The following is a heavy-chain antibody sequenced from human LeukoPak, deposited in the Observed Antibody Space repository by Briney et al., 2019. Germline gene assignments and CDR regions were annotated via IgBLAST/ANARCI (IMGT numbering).Heavy chain of an antibody. Sequence: GGSLRLSCAASGFSFHDDGMRGGRQAPGRGLECVACIDGNADLQRCANSVTGRFSTSRHNHQNFWYMEGNTLRAEDPALHYCARDWNVPFGYWGQGSLVTVSS. CDR2: IDGNADLQ. CDR1: GFSFHDDG. CDR3: ARDWNVPFGY. D-gene: IGHD1-1*01. J-gene: IGHJ4*02. V-gene: IGHV3-20*04.